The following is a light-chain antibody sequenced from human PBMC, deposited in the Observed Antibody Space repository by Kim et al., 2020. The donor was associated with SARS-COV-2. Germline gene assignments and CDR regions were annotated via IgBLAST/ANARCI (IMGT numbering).Light chain of an antibody. CDR1: NIGSKS. V-gene: IGLV3-21*04. J-gene: IGLJ3*02. CDR2: YVS. Sequence: SYELTQPPSVSVAPGKTARITCGGNNIGSKSVHWYQQKPGQAPVLVIYYVSDRPSGIPERSSGSNSGNTATLTISRVEAGDEADYYCQVWDSSSDHRVFG. CDR3: QVWDSSSDHRV.